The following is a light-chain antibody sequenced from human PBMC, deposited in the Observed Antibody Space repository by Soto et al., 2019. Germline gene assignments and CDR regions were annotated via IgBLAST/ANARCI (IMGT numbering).Light chain of an antibody. V-gene: IGKV1-9*01. Sequence: DIQLTQSPSFLSASVGDRVTITCRAGQDLSSYLAWYQQKPGKAPNLLMYAASTLQSGVPTRFSGSGSGTEFTLTISTLQPEDFATYYCQQLKSYPLTFGGGTKVEIK. CDR3: QQLKSYPLT. J-gene: IGKJ4*01. CDR1: QDLSSY. CDR2: AAS.